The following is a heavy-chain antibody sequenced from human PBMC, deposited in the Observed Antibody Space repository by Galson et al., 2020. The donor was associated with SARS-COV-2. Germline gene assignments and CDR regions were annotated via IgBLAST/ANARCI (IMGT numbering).Heavy chain of an antibody. CDR3: AKVRRADRPEGFDS. Sequence: ASVKVSCKASGYTFSTYDINWVRQATGHGLEWMGWMNPNSGNTGYAQKFQGRVTMTRNTDISTAYMELSGLESDDTAIYYCAKVRRADRPEGFDSWGQGTLVTVSS. J-gene: IGHJ5*01. V-gene: IGHV1-8*01. CDR2: MNPNSGNT. CDR1: GYTFSTYD.